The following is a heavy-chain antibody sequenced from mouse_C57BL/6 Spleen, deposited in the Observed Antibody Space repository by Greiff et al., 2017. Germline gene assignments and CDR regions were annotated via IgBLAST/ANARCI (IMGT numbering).Heavy chain of an antibody. CDR1: GYSITSGYY. CDR2: ISYGGSN. J-gene: IGHJ4*01. V-gene: IGHV3-6*01. CDR3: ARDGYDAMDY. Sequence: VQLQQSGPGLVKPSQSLSLTCSVTGYSITSGYYWDWIRQFPGNKLEWMGYISYGGSNNYNPSLKNRISITRDTSKNQFFLKFNSVTTEDTATYYCARDGYDAMDYWGQGTSVTVSS.